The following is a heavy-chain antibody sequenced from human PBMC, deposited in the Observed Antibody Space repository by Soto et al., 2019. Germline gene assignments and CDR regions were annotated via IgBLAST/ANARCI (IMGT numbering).Heavy chain of an antibody. V-gene: IGHV3-30*18. Sequence: LRLSCAASGFTFSSYGMHWVRQAPGKGLEWVAVISYDGSNKYYADSVKGRFTISRDNSKNTLYLQMNSLRAEDTAVYYCAKDCSEGATNPADAFDIWGQGTMVTVSS. D-gene: IGHD1-26*01. J-gene: IGHJ3*02. CDR1: GFTFSSYG. CDR2: ISYDGSNK. CDR3: AKDCSEGATNPADAFDI.